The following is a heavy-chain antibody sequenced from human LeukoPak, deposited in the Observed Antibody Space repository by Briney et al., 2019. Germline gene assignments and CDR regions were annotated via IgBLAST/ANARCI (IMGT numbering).Heavy chain of an antibody. J-gene: IGHJ4*02. CDR1: GGSISSGVYY. V-gene: IGHV4-61*02. CDR2: IYTSGST. D-gene: IGHD6-19*01. Sequence: SETLSLTCTVSGGSISSGVYYCSWIRQPAGKGLEWIGRIYTSGSTNYNASLTSRVTLSVDTSKNQFSLKLTSVTAADTAVYYCARGGWYEDYWGQGTLVTVSS. CDR3: ARGGWYEDY.